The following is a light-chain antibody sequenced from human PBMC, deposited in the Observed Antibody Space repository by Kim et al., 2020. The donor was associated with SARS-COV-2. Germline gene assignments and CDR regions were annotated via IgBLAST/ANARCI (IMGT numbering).Light chain of an antibody. J-gene: IGLJ2*01. Sequence: QSVLTQPASVSGSPGQSITISCTGTSSDVGGYNYVSWYQQHPGKAPKLMIYDVSNRPSGVSNRFSCSKSGNTASLTISGLQAEDEADYYCSSYTSSSTPVVFGGGTKLTVL. CDR1: SSDVGGYNY. CDR2: DVS. V-gene: IGLV2-14*03. CDR3: SSYTSSSTPVV.